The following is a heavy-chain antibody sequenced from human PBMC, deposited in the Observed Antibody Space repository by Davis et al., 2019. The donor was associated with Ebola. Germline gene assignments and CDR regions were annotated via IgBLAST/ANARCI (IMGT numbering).Heavy chain of an antibody. D-gene: IGHD7-27*01. V-gene: IGHV3-23*01. J-gene: IGHJ4*02. CDR3: AIIGVRHSGDY. Sequence: PGGSLRLSCAASGFNFHIYTMSWVRQAPGKGLEWVASIRDSGVPTFYADSVKGRFTIIRDNSRNTVFLQMNSLRVEDTALYYCAIIGVRHSGDYWGQGTPVTVSS. CDR1: GFNFHIYT. CDR2: IRDSGVPT.